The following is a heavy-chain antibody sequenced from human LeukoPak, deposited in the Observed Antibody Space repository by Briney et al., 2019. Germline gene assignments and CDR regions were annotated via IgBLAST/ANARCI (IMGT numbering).Heavy chain of an antibody. CDR1: GFTFCSNE. V-gene: IGHV3-48*03. Sequence: GGSLTLSCAASGFTFCSNERMWVRQAQGMGLVWVTCISSGGTTISHADSVKVRFTISRDNAKHSLYLKMNSLRDEDTAVYYCAIELTTVTTSWGQGTLVTVSS. D-gene: IGHD4-17*01. CDR3: AIELTTVTTS. J-gene: IGHJ5*02. CDR2: ISSGGTTI.